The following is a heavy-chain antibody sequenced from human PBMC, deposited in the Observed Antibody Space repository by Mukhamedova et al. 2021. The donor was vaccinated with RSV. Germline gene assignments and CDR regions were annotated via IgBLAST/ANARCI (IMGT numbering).Heavy chain of an antibody. V-gene: IGHV3-13*05. D-gene: IGHD6-13*01. J-gene: IGHJ2*01. CDR3: PRGIVAVGTRWYVDL. CDR2: IGTGGDP. Sequence: IGTGGDPYYPDSVKCRFTISRENAKNSLYLQMRSLRAGDTAVYYCPRGIVAVGTRWYVDLWGRGTLLTVSS.